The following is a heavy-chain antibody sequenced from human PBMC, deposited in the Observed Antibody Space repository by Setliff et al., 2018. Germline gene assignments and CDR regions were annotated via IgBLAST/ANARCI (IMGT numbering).Heavy chain of an antibody. CDR3: TRSRGTTVYDY. CDR2: IKQDGSEK. V-gene: IGHV3-7*03. J-gene: IGHJ4*02. Sequence: PGGSLRLSCAVSGFTFSTYWMSWVRQAPGKGLEWVANIKQDGSEKYYVDSVKGRLTISRDNTKNLVYLQMDSLRADDTAVYYCTRSRGTTVYDYWGQGTLVTVSS. CDR1: GFTFSTYW. D-gene: IGHD1-7*01.